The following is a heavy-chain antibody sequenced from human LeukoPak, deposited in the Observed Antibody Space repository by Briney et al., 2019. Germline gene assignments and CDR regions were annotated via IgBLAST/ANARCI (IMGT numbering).Heavy chain of an antibody. J-gene: IGHJ4*02. CDR2: IKQDGSEK. CDR3: AREKFDY. Sequence: GGSLRLSCAASGFTFSSYSMNWVRQAPGKGLEWVANIKQDGSEKYYVDSVKGRFTISRDSAKNSLFLQMNSLRAEDTAVYYCAREKFDYWGQGTLVSVSS. CDR1: GFTFSSYS. V-gene: IGHV3-7*03.